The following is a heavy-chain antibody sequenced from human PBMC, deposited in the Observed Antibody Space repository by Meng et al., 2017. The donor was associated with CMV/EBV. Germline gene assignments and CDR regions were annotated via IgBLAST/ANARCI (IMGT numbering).Heavy chain of an antibody. Sequence: GESLKISCAASGFTFSSYAMHWVRQAPGKGLEWVAVISYDGSNKYYADSVKGRFTISRDNSKNTLYLQMNSLRAEDTAVYYCARDGTSDAFDIWGQGTVVTVSS. J-gene: IGHJ3*02. V-gene: IGHV3-30-3*01. CDR1: GFTFSSYA. CDR3: ARDGTSDAFDI. CDR2: ISYDGSNK. D-gene: IGHD1-1*01.